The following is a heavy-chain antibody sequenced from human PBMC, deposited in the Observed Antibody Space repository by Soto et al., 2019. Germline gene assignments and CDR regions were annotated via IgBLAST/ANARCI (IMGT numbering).Heavy chain of an antibody. V-gene: IGHV3-7*01. J-gene: IGHJ6*02. Sequence: GGSLRLSCVASGFTFSNYWMTWVRQAPGKGLEWVANIMQDGSDKYYVDSVKGRFTISRDNAKNSLYLQMTSLRAEDTAVYYCASKRLYFYGLDVWGQGTTVTVSS. CDR1: GFTFSNYW. CDR3: ASKRLYFYGLDV. CDR2: IMQDGSDK.